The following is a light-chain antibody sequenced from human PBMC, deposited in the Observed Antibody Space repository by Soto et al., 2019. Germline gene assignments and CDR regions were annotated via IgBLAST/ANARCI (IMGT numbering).Light chain of an antibody. CDR2: DVS. V-gene: IGLV2-11*01. J-gene: IGLJ2*01. Sequence: QSALTQPRSVSGSPGQSVTISCTGTSSDVGAYNYVSWFQQHPGKAPKLMMSDVSKRPSGVPDRFSGSKSGTSASLAISGLQSEDESDYYCAAWDGSLNGVVFGGGTQLTVL. CDR3: AAWDGSLNGVV. CDR1: SSDVGAYNY.